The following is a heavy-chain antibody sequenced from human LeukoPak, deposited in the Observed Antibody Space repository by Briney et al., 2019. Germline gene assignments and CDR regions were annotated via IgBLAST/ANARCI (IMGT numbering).Heavy chain of an antibody. J-gene: IGHJ2*01. V-gene: IGHV3-49*04. CDR1: GFTFGSYS. Sequence: QTGGSLRLSCTASGFTFGSYSMSWVRQAPGKGLEWVGFIRSKAYGGTTEYAASVKGRFTISRDDSKSIAYLQMNSLKTEDTAVYNCARVCYGDYGCLDLWGHGTLVTVSS. CDR3: ARVCYGDYGCLDL. CDR2: IRSKAYGGTT. D-gene: IGHD4-17*01.